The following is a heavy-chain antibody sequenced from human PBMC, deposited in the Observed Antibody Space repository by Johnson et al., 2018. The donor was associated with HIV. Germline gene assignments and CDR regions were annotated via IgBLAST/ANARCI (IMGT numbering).Heavy chain of an antibody. CDR2: INWNGGRT. Sequence: VQLVESGGGVVQPGRSLRLSCAAAGFTFDDYGMSWVRQAPGNGLEWVSGINWNGGRTGYVDSMKGRFTISRDNAKNSLYLQMNSLRAEDTAVYYCARDSGYEDHDGFDIWCQGTMVTVSS. CDR1: GFTFDDYG. CDR3: ARDSGYEDHDGFDI. D-gene: IGHD5-12*01. J-gene: IGHJ3*02. V-gene: IGHV3-20*04.